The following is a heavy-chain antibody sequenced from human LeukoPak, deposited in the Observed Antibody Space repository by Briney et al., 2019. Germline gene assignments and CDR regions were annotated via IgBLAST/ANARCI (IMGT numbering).Heavy chain of an antibody. CDR1: GGSISSSSYY. CDR3: ARPGHSYYYMDV. D-gene: IGHD1-1*01. J-gene: IGHJ6*03. Sequence: KPSETLSLTCTVSGGSISSSSYYWGWIRQPPGKGLEWIGTIYYSGTTYYNPSLKSRVTISADTFKNHFSLKLSSVTAADTAVYYCARPGHSYYYMDVWGKGTTVTVSS. CDR2: IYYSGTT. V-gene: IGHV4-39*02.